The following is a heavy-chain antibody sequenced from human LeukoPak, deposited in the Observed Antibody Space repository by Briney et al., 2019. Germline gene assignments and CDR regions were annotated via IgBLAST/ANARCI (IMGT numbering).Heavy chain of an antibody. D-gene: IGHD2-2*01. CDR2: IYPGDSDT. CDR1: GYSFTSYW. CDR3: ARHGSTDYYYYGMDA. Sequence: GESLKISCKGSGYSFTSYWIGWVRQMPGKGLEWMGIIYPGDSDTRYSPSFQGQVTISADKSISTAYLQWSSLKASDTAMYYCARHGSTDYYYYGMDAWGKGTTVTVSS. V-gene: IGHV5-51*01. J-gene: IGHJ6*04.